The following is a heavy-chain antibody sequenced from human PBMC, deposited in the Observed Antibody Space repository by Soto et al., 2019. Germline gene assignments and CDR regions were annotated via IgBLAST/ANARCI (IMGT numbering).Heavy chain of an antibody. CDR3: ARSSGSSSWSTRTAFDI. CDR1: GYTFTSYG. D-gene: IGHD6-13*01. J-gene: IGHJ3*02. Sequence: ASVKVSCKASGYTFTSYGISWVRQAPGQGLEWMGWISAYNGNTNYAQKLQGRVTMTTDTSTSTAYMELRSLRSDDTAVYYCARSSGSSSWSTRTAFDIWGQGTMVTVSS. CDR2: ISAYNGNT. V-gene: IGHV1-18*01.